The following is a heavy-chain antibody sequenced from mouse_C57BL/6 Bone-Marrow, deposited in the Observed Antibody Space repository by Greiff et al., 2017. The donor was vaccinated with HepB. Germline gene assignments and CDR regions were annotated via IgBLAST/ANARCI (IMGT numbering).Heavy chain of an antibody. Sequence: VQLQQSGAELVRPGTSVKVSCKASGYAFTNYLIGWVKQRPGQGLEWIGVINPGSGGTNYNEKFKGKATLTADKSSSTAYMQLSSLTSEDSAVYFCASGNGMDYWGQGTSVTVSS. J-gene: IGHJ4*01. CDR2: INPGSGGT. CDR1: GYAFTNYL. CDR3: ASGNGMDY. V-gene: IGHV1-54*01.